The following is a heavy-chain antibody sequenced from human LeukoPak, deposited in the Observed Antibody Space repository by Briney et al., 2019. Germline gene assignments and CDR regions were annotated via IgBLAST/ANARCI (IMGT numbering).Heavy chain of an antibody. J-gene: IGHJ5*02. CDR2: IIPIFGTA. V-gene: IGHV1-69*05. CDR1: GGTFSSYA. CDR3: ARDPSEIIRYSSGLGWFDP. Sequence: ASVKVSCKASGGTFSSYAISWVRQAPGQGLEWMGGIIPIFGTANYAQKFQGRVTITTDESTSTAYMELSSLRSEDTAVYYCARDPSEIIRYSSGLGWFDPWGQGTLVTVSS. D-gene: IGHD6-19*01.